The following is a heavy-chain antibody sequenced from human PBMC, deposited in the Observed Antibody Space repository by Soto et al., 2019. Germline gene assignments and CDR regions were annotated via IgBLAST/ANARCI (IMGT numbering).Heavy chain of an antibody. J-gene: IGHJ6*02. CDR2: IKQDGSEK. Sequence: GGSLRLSCAASGFTFSSYWMSWVRQAPGKGLEWVANIKQDGSEKYYVDSVKGRFTISRDNAKNSLYLQMNSLRAEDTAVYYCARDRAYIHTIFGVGGGMDVWGQGTTVTVSS. CDR1: GFTFSSYW. V-gene: IGHV3-7*05. CDR3: ARDRAYIHTIFGVGGGMDV. D-gene: IGHD3-3*01.